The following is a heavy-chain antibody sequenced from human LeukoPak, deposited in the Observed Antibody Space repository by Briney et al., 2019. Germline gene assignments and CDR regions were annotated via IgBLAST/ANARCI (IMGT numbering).Heavy chain of an antibody. V-gene: IGHV4-34*01. CDR1: GGSFSGYY. J-gene: IGHJ6*02. CDR2: INHSGST. CDR3: AGVPAAIVYYYYGMDV. Sequence: PSETLSLTCAVYGGSFSGYYWSWIRQPPGKGLEWIGEINHSGSTNYNPSLKSRVTISVDTSKNQFSLKLSSVTAADTAVYYCAGVPAAIVYYYYGMDVWGQGTTVTVSS. D-gene: IGHD2-2*02.